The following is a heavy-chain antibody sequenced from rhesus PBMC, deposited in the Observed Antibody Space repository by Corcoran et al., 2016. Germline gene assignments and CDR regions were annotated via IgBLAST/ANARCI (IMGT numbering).Heavy chain of an antibody. CDR2: IDPSDSDT. CDR3: AKESHYGLDS. CDR1: GYRFTSYW. V-gene: IGHV5-2*01. J-gene: IGHJ6*01. Sequence: EVQLVQSGAEVKRPGESLKISCKPSGYRFTSYWINWVRQMPGKGLEWMGAIDPSDSDTRYSPSFQGQVTISADKSIGTTYLQWSSLKASDSATYYCAKESHYGLDSWGQGVVVTVSS.